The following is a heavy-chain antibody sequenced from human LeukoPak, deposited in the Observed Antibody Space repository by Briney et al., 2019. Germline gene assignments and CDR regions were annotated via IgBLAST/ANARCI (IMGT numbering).Heavy chain of an antibody. V-gene: IGHV3-21*01. Sequence: PGGSLRLSCAASGFTFSNYNMNWVRQGPGKGLEWVSSISSSSSYIYYADSVKGRFTISRDNAKNSLYLQMNSLRAEDTAVYYCMTRDTSGYWGQGTLVTVSS. CDR1: GFTFSNYN. D-gene: IGHD3-10*01. CDR3: MTRDTSGY. J-gene: IGHJ4*02. CDR2: ISSSSSYI.